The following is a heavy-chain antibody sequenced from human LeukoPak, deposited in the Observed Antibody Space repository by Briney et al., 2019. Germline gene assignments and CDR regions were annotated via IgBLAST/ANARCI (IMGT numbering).Heavy chain of an antibody. CDR2: IKQDGSEK. D-gene: IGHD4-23*01. CDR3: AKDLGSVVTPPSLDY. Sequence: GGSLRLSCAASGFTFSSYWMSWVRQAPGKGLEWVANIKQDGSEKYYVDSVKGRFTISRDNAKNSLYLQMNSLRAEDTAVYYCAKDLGSVVTPPSLDYWGQGTLVAGSS. J-gene: IGHJ4*02. CDR1: GFTFSSYW. V-gene: IGHV3-7*03.